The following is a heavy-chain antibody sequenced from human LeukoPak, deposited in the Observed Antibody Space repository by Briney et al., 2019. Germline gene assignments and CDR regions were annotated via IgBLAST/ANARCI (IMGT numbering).Heavy chain of an antibody. Sequence: SETLSLTCTVSGGSISSYYWSWIRQPPGKGLEWIGYIYYSGSTNYNPSLKSRVTISVDTSKNQFSLKLSSVTAADTAVYYCARSDYYTSFHPVDYWGQGTLVTVSS. V-gene: IGHV4-59*08. D-gene: IGHD3-22*01. CDR2: IYYSGST. J-gene: IGHJ4*02. CDR1: GGSISSYY. CDR3: ARSDYYTSFHPVDY.